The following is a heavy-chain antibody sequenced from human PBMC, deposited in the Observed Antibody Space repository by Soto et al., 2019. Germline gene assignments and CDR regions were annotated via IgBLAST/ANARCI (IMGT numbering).Heavy chain of an antibody. V-gene: IGHV4-59*06. D-gene: IGHD3-16*02. J-gene: IGHJ4*02. Sequence: SETLSLTCTVSGGSISSYDWSWIRQPPGKGLEWIGYIYYSGSPYYNPSPKSRVTISVDTAKNQFSLKLSSVTAADTAIFFVVIGSPQEKVDSWGQGMLVNVSS. CDR1: GGSISSYD. CDR3: VIGSPQEKVDS. CDR2: IYYSGSP.